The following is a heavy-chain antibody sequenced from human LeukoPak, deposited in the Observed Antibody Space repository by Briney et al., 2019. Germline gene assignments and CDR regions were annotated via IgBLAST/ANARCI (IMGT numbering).Heavy chain of an antibody. V-gene: IGHV3-48*04. Sequence: PGGSLRLSCAASGFTFSSYNMNWVRQAPGKGLEWVSYISSSSSTIYYADSVKGRFTISRDNAQNSLYLQMNGLRVEDTAVYYCTRRLDDWGQGTLVTVSS. D-gene: IGHD3-16*01. J-gene: IGHJ4*02. CDR3: TRRLDD. CDR1: GFTFSSYN. CDR2: ISSSSSTI.